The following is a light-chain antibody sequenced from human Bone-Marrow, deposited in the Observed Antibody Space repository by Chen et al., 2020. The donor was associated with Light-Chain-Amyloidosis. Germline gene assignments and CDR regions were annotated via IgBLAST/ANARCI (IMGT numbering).Light chain of an antibody. J-gene: IGLJ2*01. CDR2: RDT. CDR3: QSADSSGTYEVI. V-gene: IGLV3-25*03. CDR1: DLPTNY. Sequence: SYELTQPPSVSVSPGQTARITCSGEDLPTNYAYWYQQKPGQAPVLVIHRDTERPSGISERFSGSSSVTTATLTISGVQAEDEADYHCQSADSSGTYEVIFGGGTKLTVL.